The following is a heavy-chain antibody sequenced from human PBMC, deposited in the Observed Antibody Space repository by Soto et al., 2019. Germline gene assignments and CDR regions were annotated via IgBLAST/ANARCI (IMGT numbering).Heavy chain of an antibody. CDR3: ATGTVAGRQVQH. CDR1: GYTLTELS. Sequence: ASVKPSWNVSGYTLTELSMHWVRPAPGKGLEWMGRFDPDDGETSSAQKFQGRVTMTEAPSTDTSYMELSSLRSEDTAVYYCATGTVAGRQVQHCGQGILVSAPQ. J-gene: IGHJ1*01. CDR2: FDPDDGET. D-gene: IGHD6-19*01. V-gene: IGHV1-24*01.